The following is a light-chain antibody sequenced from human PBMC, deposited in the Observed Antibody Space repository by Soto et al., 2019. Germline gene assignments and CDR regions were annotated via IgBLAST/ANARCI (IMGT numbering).Light chain of an antibody. Sequence: DIQMSQSPSSLSASIGDRITITCRASQCISTYLNWYQQKPGKAPMVLIYGASTLQNGFTTRFSVSGSSTEYILTINSLQPEDFASYFCQLSFSTFPLPFGGGT. CDR2: GAS. J-gene: IGKJ2*01. CDR1: QCISTY. CDR3: QLSFSTFPLP. V-gene: IGKV1-39*01.